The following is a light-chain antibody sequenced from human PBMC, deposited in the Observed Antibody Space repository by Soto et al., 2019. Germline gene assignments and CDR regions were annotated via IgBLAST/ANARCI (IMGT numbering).Light chain of an antibody. CDR3: GLYTGSIYV. Sequence: QSSLTQPASVSGSPGQSITISCTGTRSDVGGYEFVSWYQQHPGQAPKLMIYEVSNRPSGVSSRFTGSKSRNTASLTISGIQAEDEADYSCGLYTGSIYVFGTGTKVTVL. V-gene: IGLV2-14*01. CDR2: EVS. CDR1: RSDVGGYEF. J-gene: IGLJ1*01.